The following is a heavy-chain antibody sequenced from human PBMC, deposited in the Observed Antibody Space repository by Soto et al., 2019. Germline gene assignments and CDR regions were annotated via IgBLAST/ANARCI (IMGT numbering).Heavy chain of an antibody. CDR2: INHSGST. Sequence: QVQLQQWGAGLLKPSETLSLTCAVYGGSFSGYYWSWIRQPPGKGLEWIGEINHSGSTNYNPSLKSRVTISVDTSKNQFSLKLSSVTAADTAVYYCARGIGAEDNRNYGFDPWGQGTLVTVSS. D-gene: IGHD1-7*01. CDR3: ARGIGAEDNRNYGFDP. V-gene: IGHV4-34*01. J-gene: IGHJ5*02. CDR1: GGSFSGYY.